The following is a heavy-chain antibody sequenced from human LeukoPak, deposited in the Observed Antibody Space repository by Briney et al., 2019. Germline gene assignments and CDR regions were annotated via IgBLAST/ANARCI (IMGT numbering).Heavy chain of an antibody. CDR3: SNNAFGDYAFDY. V-gene: IGHV1-69*05. Sequence: SVKVSFQASGGSFRTYAISWVRPAGGQGLEWMGGIIPIYGTRNYAQKFQGRVTITTDAYTTTAYTAYMELSSLRTEDTAVYYCSNNAFGDYAFDYWGQGTLVTVSS. CDR1: GGSFRTYA. CDR2: IIPIYGTR. D-gene: IGHD4-17*01. J-gene: IGHJ4*02.